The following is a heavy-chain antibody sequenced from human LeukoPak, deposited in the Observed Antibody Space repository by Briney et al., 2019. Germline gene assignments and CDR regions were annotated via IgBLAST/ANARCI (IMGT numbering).Heavy chain of an antibody. CDR2: IYSGGST. Sequence: GGSLRLSCAASGFTVSSNYMNWVRQAPGKGLEWVSVIYSGGSTYYADSVKGRFTISRDNSKNTLYLQMNSLRAEDTAVYYCARERFRSGWYDYWGQGTLVTVSS. CDR3: ARERFRSGWYDY. V-gene: IGHV3-53*01. J-gene: IGHJ4*02. D-gene: IGHD6-19*01. CDR1: GFTVSSNY.